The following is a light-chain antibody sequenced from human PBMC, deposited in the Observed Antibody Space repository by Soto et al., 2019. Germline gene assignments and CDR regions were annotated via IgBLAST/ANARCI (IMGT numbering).Light chain of an antibody. CDR1: QGISSY. CDR2: ATS. J-gene: IGKJ3*01. V-gene: IGKV1-8*01. CDR3: QQYYSYPYT. Sequence: AIRMTQSPSSFSASTGDRVTITCRASQGISSYLAWYQQKPGKAPKLLIYATSTLQSGVPSKFSGSGSGTDFTLTTSCLQPEDFATYYCQQYYSYPYTFGPGTKVDIK.